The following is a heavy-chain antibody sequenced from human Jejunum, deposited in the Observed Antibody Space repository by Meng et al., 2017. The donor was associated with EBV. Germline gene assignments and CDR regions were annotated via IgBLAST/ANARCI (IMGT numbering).Heavy chain of an antibody. D-gene: IGHD5-12*01. CDR3: ARGRGYDYGDS. CDR2: LYYAGKA. V-gene: IGHV4-61*01. Sequence: QVQLQESGPGLVKPSATLSLTCRVSGDSVTGYNYWTWIRQPPGKGLEWIGNLYYAGKAIYKPSLQSRVTISVDTSKNQISLKVTSVTAADTAIYYCARGRGYDYGDSWGQGTLVTVSS. CDR1: GDSVTGYNY. J-gene: IGHJ5*02.